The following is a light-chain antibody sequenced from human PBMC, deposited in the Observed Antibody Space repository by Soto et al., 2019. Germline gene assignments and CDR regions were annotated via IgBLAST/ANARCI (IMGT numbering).Light chain of an antibody. J-gene: IGLJ1*01. CDR1: SSDVGGYNF. V-gene: IGLV2-14*03. CDR2: DVN. Sequence: QSALTQPASVSGSPGQSITISCTGTSSDVGGYNFVSWYQQHPGKVPKLMIFDVNRRPSGVSDRFSGSKSGNTASLTISGLQAEDEGDYYCCSYPRRSTHVFGSGTKLTVL. CDR3: CSYPRRSTHV.